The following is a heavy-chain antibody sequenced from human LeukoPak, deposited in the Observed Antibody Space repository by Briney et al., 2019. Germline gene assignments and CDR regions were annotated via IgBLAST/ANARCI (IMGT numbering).Heavy chain of an antibody. J-gene: IGHJ5*02. CDR1: GFTFSSYA. V-gene: IGHV3-23*01. CDR3: AKSSGFPGGWFDP. Sequence: GGSPRLSCAASGFTFSSYAMNWVRQAPGKGLEWVSAISGSGGSTYYADSVKGRFTISRDNSKNTLYLQMNSLRAEDTAVYYCAKSSGFPGGWFDPWGQGTLVTVSS. D-gene: IGHD3-16*01. CDR2: ISGSGGST.